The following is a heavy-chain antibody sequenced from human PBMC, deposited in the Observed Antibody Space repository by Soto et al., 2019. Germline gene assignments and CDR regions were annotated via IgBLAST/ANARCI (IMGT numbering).Heavy chain of an antibody. CDR3: AREKRYYYDSSGYSN. D-gene: IGHD3-22*01. V-gene: IGHV4-39*07. J-gene: IGHJ4*02. CDR1: GGSISTNNCD. CDR2: IYYSGST. Sequence: SETLSLTCSVSGGSISTNNCDWGWIRQPPGKGLEWIGNIYYSGSTYYKSSLKSRVTMSVDTSKNQFSLKLSSVTAADTAVYYCAREKRYYYDSSGYSNWGQGTLVTVSS.